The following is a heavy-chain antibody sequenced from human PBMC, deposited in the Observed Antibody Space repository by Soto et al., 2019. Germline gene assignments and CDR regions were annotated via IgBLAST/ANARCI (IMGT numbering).Heavy chain of an antibody. CDR2: LYFTGST. V-gene: IGHV4-61*08. CDR3: VRKRLLFKVVSDS. CDR1: GDSVNSRDYY. J-gene: IGHJ4*02. Sequence: QVRLQESGPGLVKPSEALSLTCNVSGDSVNSRDYYWTWVRQPPGKGLEWMGYLYFTGSTNYNPSLKGRVTFSRDTSKNQVYLKLNSVTAADTAVYYCVRKRLLFKVVSDSWGQGTLVTVSS. D-gene: IGHD3-3*01.